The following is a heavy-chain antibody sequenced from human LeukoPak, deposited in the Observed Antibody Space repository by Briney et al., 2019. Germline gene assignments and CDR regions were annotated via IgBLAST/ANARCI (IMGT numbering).Heavy chain of an antibody. D-gene: IGHD6-19*01. J-gene: IGHJ3*02. CDR2: IYYSGST. CDR1: GGSISSYY. V-gene: IGHV4-59*08. Sequence: SETLSLTCTVSGGSISSYYWSWIRQPAGKGLEWIGYIYYSGSTNYNPSLKSRVTISVDTSKNQFSLKLSSVTAADTAVYYCASGSDSSGWYSAFDIWGQGTMVTVSS. CDR3: ASGSDSSGWYSAFDI.